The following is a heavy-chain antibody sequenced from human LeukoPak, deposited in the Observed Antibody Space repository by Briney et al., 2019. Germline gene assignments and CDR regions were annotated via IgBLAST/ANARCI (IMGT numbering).Heavy chain of an antibody. CDR1: GGSFSGYY. CDR3: ARWLQFEDDAFDI. CDR2: INHSGST. Sequence: SETLSLTCAVYGGSFSGYYWSWIRQPLGKGLEWIGEINHSGSTNYNPSLKSRVTISVDTSKNQFSLKLSSVTAADTAVYYCARWLQFEDDAFDIWGQGTMVTVSS. V-gene: IGHV4-34*01. D-gene: IGHD5-24*01. J-gene: IGHJ3*02.